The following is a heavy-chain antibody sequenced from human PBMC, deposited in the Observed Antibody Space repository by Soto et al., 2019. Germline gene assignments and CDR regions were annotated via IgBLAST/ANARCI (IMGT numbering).Heavy chain of an antibody. J-gene: IGHJ5*02. CDR2: INHSGST. CDR1: GVSFSGYY. V-gene: IGHV4-34*01. Sequence: SETLSLTCAVYGVSFSGYYWSWIRQPPGKGLEWIGEINHSGSTNYNPSLKSRVTISVDTSKNQFSLKLSSVTAADTAVYYCAPLRGPYRGSGSYYGVRPWGQGTQVTVSS. D-gene: IGHD3-10*01. CDR3: APLRGPYRGSGSYYGVRP.